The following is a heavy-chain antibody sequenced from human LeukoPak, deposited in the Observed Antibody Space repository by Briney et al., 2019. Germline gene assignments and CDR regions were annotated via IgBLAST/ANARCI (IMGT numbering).Heavy chain of an antibody. V-gene: IGHV1-8*03. CDR3: ARANVDDYGDYVPYYYYYMDV. CDR1: GYTFTSYD. D-gene: IGHD4-17*01. Sequence: ASVKVSCKASGYTFTSYDINWVRQATGQGLEWMGWMNPNSGNTGYAQKFQGRVTITRNTSISTAYMELSSLRSEDTAVYYCARANVDDYGDYVPYYYYYMDVWGKGTTVTISS. CDR2: MNPNSGNT. J-gene: IGHJ6*03.